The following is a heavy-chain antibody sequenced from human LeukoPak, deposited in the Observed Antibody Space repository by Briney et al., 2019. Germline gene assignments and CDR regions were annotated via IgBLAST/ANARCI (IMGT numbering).Heavy chain of an antibody. Sequence: GGSLRLSCVASGFTFTTYAMHWVRQAPGKGLEWVAAISTDGSNKFYADSVKGRFTISRDNSENRLYMEMNSLRAEDTAVYYCARDRGYGSGSYRHKDYWGQGTLVTVSS. V-gene: IGHV3-30-3*01. CDR1: GFTFTTYA. D-gene: IGHD3-10*01. J-gene: IGHJ4*02. CDR2: ISTDGSNK. CDR3: ARDRGYGSGSYRHKDY.